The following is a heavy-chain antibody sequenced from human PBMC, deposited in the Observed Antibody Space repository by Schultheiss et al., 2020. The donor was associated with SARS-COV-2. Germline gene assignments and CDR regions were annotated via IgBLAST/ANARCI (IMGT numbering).Heavy chain of an antibody. Sequence: ETLSLTCTVSGGSISSYYWSWIRQPPGKGLEWVGRIKSKTDGGTTDYAAPVKGRFTISRDDSKNTLYLQMNSLKTEDTAVYYCAKLLDYYDILTGYYTPSSGLDVWGQGTTVTVSS. CDR2: IKSKTDGGTT. J-gene: IGHJ6*02. CDR3: AKLLDYYDILTGYYTPSSGLDV. D-gene: IGHD3-9*01. V-gene: IGHV3-15*01. CDR1: GGSISSYY.